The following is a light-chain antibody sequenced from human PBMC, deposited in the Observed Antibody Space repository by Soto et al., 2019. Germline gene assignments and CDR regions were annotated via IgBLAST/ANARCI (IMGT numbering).Light chain of an antibody. J-gene: IGLJ7*01. CDR1: SSDVGSYKL. V-gene: IGLV2-23*02. CDR3: CSYAGTSTHTV. CDR2: EVS. Sequence: QSALTQPASVSRSPGQSITISCTGTSSDVGSYKLVSWYQQHPGKAPKLMISEVSKRPSGIPDRFSGSKSGSTASLTISGLQAEDEADYYCCSYAGTSTHTVFGGGTQLTVL.